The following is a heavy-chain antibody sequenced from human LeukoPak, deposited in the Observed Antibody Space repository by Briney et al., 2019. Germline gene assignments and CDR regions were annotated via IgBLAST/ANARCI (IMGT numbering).Heavy chain of an antibody. CDR1: GGSFSGYY. D-gene: IGHD6-19*01. V-gene: IGHV4-34*01. Sequence: SETLSLTCAVYGGSFSGYYWSWIRQPPGKGLEWIGEINHSGSTNYNPSLKSRVTISVHTSKNQFSLKLSSVTAADTAVYYCARERISIAVAGRRYRNWFDPWGQETLVTVSS. CDR3: ARERISIAVAGRRYRNWFDP. CDR2: INHSGST. J-gene: IGHJ5*02.